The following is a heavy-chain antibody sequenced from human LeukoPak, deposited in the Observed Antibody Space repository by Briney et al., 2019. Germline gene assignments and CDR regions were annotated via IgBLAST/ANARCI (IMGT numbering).Heavy chain of an antibody. Sequence: GGSLRLSCAASGFSFSSCAMNWVRQAPGKGLEWVSAISGSGGSTYSSDSVKGRFTISRDNSKNTLYLQMNSLRAEDTAVYYCAKDSTVTTTPSFDYWGQGTLVTVSS. J-gene: IGHJ4*02. V-gene: IGHV3-23*01. CDR1: GFSFSSCA. D-gene: IGHD4-17*01. CDR2: ISGSGGST. CDR3: AKDSTVTTTPSFDY.